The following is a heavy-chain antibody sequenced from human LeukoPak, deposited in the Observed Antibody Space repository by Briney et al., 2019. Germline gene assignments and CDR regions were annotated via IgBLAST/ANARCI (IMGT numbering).Heavy chain of an antibody. CDR2: INHSGST. CDR1: GGSFSGYY. CDR3: ARGLSYGDYGLDY. Sequence: ETLSLTCAVYGGSFSGYYWSWIRQPPGKGLEWIGEINHSGSTNYNPSLKSRVTISVDTSKNQFSLKLSPVTAADTAVYYCARGLSYGDYGLDYWGQGTLVTVSS. D-gene: IGHD4-17*01. J-gene: IGHJ4*02. V-gene: IGHV4-34*01.